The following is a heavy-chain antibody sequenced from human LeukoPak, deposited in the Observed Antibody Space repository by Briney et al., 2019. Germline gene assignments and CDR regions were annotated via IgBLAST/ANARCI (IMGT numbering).Heavy chain of an antibody. CDR3: ARLRRGYQRFFDY. CDR1: GGSISSSSYY. D-gene: IGHD2-2*01. V-gene: IGHV4-39*02. CDR2: IYYSGST. Sequence: SETLSLTCTVSGGSISSSSYYWGWIRQPPGKGLDWIGSIYYSGSTYYNPSLKSRVTISVDTSKNHFSLKLTSVTAADTAVYYCARLRRGYQRFFDYWGQGTLVTVSS. J-gene: IGHJ4*02.